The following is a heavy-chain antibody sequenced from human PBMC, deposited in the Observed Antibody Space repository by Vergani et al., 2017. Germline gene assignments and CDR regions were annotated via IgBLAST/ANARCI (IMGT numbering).Heavy chain of an antibody. V-gene: IGHV4-31*03. CDR1: GGSISSGGYY. CDR3: ARDTVGDRPYGMDV. D-gene: IGHD2-15*01. CDR2: IYYSGGT. Sequence: QVQLQESGPGLVKPSQTLSLTCTVSGGSISSGGYYWSWIRQHPGKGLEWIGYIYYSGGTSYNPSLKSRVTISVDTSKNQFSLKLSSVTAADTAVYYCARDTVGDRPYGMDVWGQGTTVTVSS. J-gene: IGHJ6*02.